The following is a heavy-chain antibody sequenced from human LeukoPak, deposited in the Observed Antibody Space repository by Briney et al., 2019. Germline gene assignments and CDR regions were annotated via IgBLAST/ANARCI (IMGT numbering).Heavy chain of an antibody. CDR3: ASPHGYSYFDY. CDR1: GFTVSSNY. D-gene: IGHD5-12*01. V-gene: IGHV3-66*01. CDR2: IYSGGST. Sequence: GGSLRLSCAASGFTVSSNYMSWVRQAPGKGLEWVPVIYSGGSTYYADSVKGRFTISRDNSKNTLYLQMNSLRAEDTAVYYCASPHGYSYFDYWGQGTLVTVSS. J-gene: IGHJ4*02.